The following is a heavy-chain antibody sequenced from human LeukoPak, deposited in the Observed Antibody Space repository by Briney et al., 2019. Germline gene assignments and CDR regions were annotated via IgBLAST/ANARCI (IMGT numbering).Heavy chain of an antibody. CDR3: AREGTYYDFWSGFSHYYYYMDV. Sequence: PSETLSLTCTVSGGSISSYYWSWIRQPPGRVLEWIGYIYYSGSTNYNPSLKSRVTISVDTSKNQFSLRLSSVTAADTAVYYCAREGTYYDFWSGFSHYYYYMDVWGKGTTVTVSS. J-gene: IGHJ6*03. V-gene: IGHV4-59*12. CDR2: IYYSGST. D-gene: IGHD3-3*01. CDR1: GGSISSYY.